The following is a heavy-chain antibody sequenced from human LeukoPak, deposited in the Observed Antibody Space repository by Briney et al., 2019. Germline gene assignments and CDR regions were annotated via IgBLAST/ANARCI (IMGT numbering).Heavy chain of an antibody. Sequence: PSETLSLTCAVSGYSISSGYYWGWIRQPPGKGLEWIGSIYHSGSTYYNPSLKSRVTISVDTSKNQFSLKLSSVTAADTAVYYCARPYGSYSWFDPWGQGTLVTVSS. CDR3: ARPYGSYSWFDP. D-gene: IGHD4-17*01. CDR2: IYHSGST. CDR1: GYSISSGYY. V-gene: IGHV4-38-2*01. J-gene: IGHJ5*02.